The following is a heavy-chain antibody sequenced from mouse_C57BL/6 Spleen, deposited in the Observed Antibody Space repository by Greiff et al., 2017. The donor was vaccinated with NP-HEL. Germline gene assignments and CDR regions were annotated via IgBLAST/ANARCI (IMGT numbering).Heavy chain of an antibody. Sequence: VQLQQSGPELVKPGASVKISCKASGYSFTGYYMNWVKQSPEKSLEWIGEINPSTGGTTYNQKFKAKATLTVDKSSSTAYMQLKSLTSEDSAVYYCARWGYYGSSYDFDYWGQGTTLTVSS. V-gene: IGHV1-42*01. D-gene: IGHD1-1*01. J-gene: IGHJ2*01. CDR1: GYSFTGYY. CDR2: INPSTGGT. CDR3: ARWGYYGSSYDFDY.